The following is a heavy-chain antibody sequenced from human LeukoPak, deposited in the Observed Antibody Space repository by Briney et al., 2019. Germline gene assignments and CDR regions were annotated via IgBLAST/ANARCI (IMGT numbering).Heavy chain of an antibody. CDR1: GFTFSSHA. J-gene: IGHJ4*02. CDR3: AKPPGISSWYY. D-gene: IGHD6-13*01. V-gene: IGHV3-23*01. CDR2: ISGSGGST. Sequence: GGSLRLSCAASGFTFSSHAMSWVRQAPGKGLEWVSTISGSGGSTYYADSVKGRFTISRDNSKNTLYLQMNSLRAEDTAVYYCAKPPGISSWYYWGQGTLVTVSS.